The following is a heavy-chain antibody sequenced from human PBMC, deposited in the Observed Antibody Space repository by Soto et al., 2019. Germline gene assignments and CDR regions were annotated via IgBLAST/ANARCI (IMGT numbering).Heavy chain of an antibody. Sequence: ASVKVSCKASGYTFTSYGISWVRQAPGQGLEWMGWISAYNGNTNYAQKLQGRVTMTTDTSTSTAYMELRSLRSDDTAVYYCASNFKDSGYDYGFGYWGQGTLVTVSS. CDR2: ISAYNGNT. V-gene: IGHV1-18*01. D-gene: IGHD5-12*01. CDR3: ASNFKDSGYDYGFGY. CDR1: GYTFTSYG. J-gene: IGHJ4*02.